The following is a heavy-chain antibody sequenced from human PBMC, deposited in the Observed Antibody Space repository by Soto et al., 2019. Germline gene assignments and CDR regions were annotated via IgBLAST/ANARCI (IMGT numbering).Heavy chain of an antibody. CDR3: VRKYPGTRPFDY. CDR2: IGTDGNT. D-gene: IGHD2-2*01. Sequence: LRLSCAASGFTFNSYAMNWVRQAPGKGLAWVSAIGTDGNTYYANSVKGRFTISRDNSRTTLYLQMNSLRVEDTALYYCVRKYPGTRPFDYWGQGTLVTVSS. J-gene: IGHJ4*01. CDR1: GFTFNSYA. V-gene: IGHV3-23*01.